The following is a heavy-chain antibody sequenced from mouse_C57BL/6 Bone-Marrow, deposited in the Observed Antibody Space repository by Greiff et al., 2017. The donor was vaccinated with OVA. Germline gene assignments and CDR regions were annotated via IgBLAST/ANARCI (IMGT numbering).Heavy chain of an antibody. V-gene: IGHV1-81*01. CDR3: ASRSVATFRDAEEY. D-gene: IGHD1-1*02. CDR2: IYPRSGNT. CDR1: GFTFTSYG. Sequence: LVESGAELARPGASVKLSCTASGFTFTSYGISWVQQSTGQGLEWIGEIYPRSGNTYYNEKFKGKATLTADKSSSTEYMELRSLTSEDAAVYVCASRSVATFRDAEEYGDRGKGVTVTA. J-gene: IGHJ4*01.